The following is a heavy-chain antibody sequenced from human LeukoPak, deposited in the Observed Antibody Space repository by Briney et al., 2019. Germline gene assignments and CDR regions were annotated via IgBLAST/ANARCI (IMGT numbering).Heavy chain of an antibody. J-gene: IGHJ4*02. Sequence: SETLSLTCAVYGGSFSGYYWSWIRQPPGKGLEWIGEINHSGSTNYNPSLKSRVTISVDTSKNQFSLKLSSVTAADTAVYYCARGYSDFDGADSWAQGTLVTVSS. CDR3: ARGYSDFDGADS. CDR1: GGSFSGYY. CDR2: INHSGST. V-gene: IGHV4-34*01. D-gene: IGHD5-12*01.